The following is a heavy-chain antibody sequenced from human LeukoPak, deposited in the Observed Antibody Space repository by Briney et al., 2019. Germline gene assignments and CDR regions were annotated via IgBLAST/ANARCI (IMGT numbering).Heavy chain of an antibody. V-gene: IGHV3-21*01. CDR1: GFTLSTYS. CDR2: ISSSSLYI. Sequence: GGSLRLSCAASGFTLSTYSLNWVRQAPGKGLEWVSSISSSSLYIYYADSVKGRFTISRDNAKNSLFLQMNSLRAEDTAVYYCARARWELIDYWGQGTLVTVSS. D-gene: IGHD1-26*01. CDR3: ARARWELIDY. J-gene: IGHJ4*02.